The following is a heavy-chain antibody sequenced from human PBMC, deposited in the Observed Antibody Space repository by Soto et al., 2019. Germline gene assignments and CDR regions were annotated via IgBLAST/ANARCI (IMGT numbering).Heavy chain of an antibody. CDR3: TGISSTYFSDY. J-gene: IGHJ4*02. D-gene: IGHD2-2*01. CDR1: GFTFSGHY. Sequence: ESGGGLVQPGGSLRLSCAASGFTFSGHYMDWVRQAPGKGLEWVGRARNKANNYTTEYAASVKGRFIISRDDSKNSLYLQMNSLKTEDTALYYCTGISSTYFSDYWGQGTLVTVSS. V-gene: IGHV3-72*01. CDR2: ARNKANNYTT.